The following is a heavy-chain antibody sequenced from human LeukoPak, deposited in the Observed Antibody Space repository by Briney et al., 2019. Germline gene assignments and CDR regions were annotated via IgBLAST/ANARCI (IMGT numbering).Heavy chain of an antibody. J-gene: IGHJ5*02. V-gene: IGHV1-18*01. D-gene: IGHD6-13*01. Sequence: ASVKVSCKASGYTFTSYGISWVRQAPGRGLEWMGWISAYNGNTNYAQKLQGRVTMTTDTSTSTAYMELRSLRSDDTAVYYCARDDIAAAGPNWFDPWGQGTLVTVSS. CDR1: GYTFTSYG. CDR2: ISAYNGNT. CDR3: ARDDIAAAGPNWFDP.